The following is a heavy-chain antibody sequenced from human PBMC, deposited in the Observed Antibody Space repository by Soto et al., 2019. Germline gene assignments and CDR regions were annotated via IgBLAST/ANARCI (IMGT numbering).Heavy chain of an antibody. J-gene: IGHJ4*02. CDR3: GGQDYGAKGYYFEN. CDR1: GDSVTSHY. Sequence: TSETLSLTCSFSGDSVTSHYLTWIRQSPEKGLEWIGSIHYIGNTYYNPSLKSRVTISIDTSKTQFSLKMNSVTAADTAVYFCGGQDYGAKGYYFENWGQGALVTVSS. V-gene: IGHV4-59*05. CDR2: IHYIGNT. D-gene: IGHD4-17*01.